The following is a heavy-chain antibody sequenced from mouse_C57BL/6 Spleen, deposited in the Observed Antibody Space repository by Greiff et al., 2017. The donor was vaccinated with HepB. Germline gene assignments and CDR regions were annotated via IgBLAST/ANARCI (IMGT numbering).Heavy chain of an antibody. CDR2: IYPGDGDT. Sequence: QVQLQQSGPELVKPGASVKISCKASGYAFSSSWMNWVKQRPGKGLEWIGRIYPGDGDTNYNGKFKGKATLTADKSSSTAYMQLSSLTSEDSAVYFCAREGLYYDYDGDWYFDVWGTGTTVTVSS. V-gene: IGHV1-82*01. D-gene: IGHD2-4*01. J-gene: IGHJ1*03. CDR1: GYAFSSSW. CDR3: AREGLYYDYDGDWYFDV.